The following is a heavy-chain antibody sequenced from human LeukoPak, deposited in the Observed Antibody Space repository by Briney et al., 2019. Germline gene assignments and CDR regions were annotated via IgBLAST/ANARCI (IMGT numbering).Heavy chain of an antibody. CDR3: ARGDY. V-gene: IGHV1-8*01. Sequence: ASVKVSCKASGYAFTNYDINWVRQATGQGLEWMGCMNSDSGNTGYGQKFQGRVTLTRDTSINTAYMELSSLRSEDTAVYYCARGDYWGQGTLVTVSS. CDR2: MNSDSGNT. J-gene: IGHJ4*02. CDR1: GYAFTNYD.